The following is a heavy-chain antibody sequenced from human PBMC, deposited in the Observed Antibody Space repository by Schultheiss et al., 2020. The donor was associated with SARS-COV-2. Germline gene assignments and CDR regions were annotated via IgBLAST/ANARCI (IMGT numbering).Heavy chain of an antibody. J-gene: IGHJ4*02. V-gene: IGHV3-48*04. CDR1: GFTFSSYA. D-gene: IGHD2-21*01. Sequence: GESLKISCAASGFTFSSYAMHWVRQAPGKGLEWVSYISSSGSTIYYADSVKGRFTISRDNAKNTVYLQMNSLRVEDTAVYYCARGLWRWGQGTLVTVSS. CDR3: ARGLWR. CDR2: ISSSGSTI.